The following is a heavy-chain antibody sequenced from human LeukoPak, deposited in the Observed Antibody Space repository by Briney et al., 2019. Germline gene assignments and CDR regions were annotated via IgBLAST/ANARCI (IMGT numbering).Heavy chain of an antibody. CDR3: ARQGAAGKYYYYYMDV. J-gene: IGHJ6*03. CDR1: GHSFTSYW. D-gene: IGHD6-13*01. CDR2: IYPGDSDT. Sequence: GESLKISCKGSGHSFTSYWIGWVRQMPGKGLEWMGIIYPGDSDTRYSPSFQGQVTISADKSTSTAYLQWSSLKASDTAMYYCARQGAAGKYYYYYMDVWGKGTTVTVSS. V-gene: IGHV5-51*01.